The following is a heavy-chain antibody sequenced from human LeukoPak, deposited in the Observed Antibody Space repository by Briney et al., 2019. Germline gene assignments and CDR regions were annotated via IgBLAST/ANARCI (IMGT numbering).Heavy chain of an antibody. J-gene: IGHJ4*02. CDR3: ATPSSDIALNWFGPLLL. CDR2: IIPVYGTA. D-gene: IGHD3-10*01. CDR1: GGTFTSYA. Sequence: GASVKVSCKASGGTFTSYAISWVRQAPGQGLEWMGGIIPVYGTANYAQKFQGRVTITADESTSTAYMELSSLRSEDTAVYYCATPSSDIALNWFGPLLLWGQGTLVTVSS. V-gene: IGHV1-69*13.